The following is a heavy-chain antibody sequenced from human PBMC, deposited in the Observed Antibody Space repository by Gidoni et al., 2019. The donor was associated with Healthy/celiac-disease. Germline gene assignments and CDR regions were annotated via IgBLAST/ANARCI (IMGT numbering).Heavy chain of an antibody. D-gene: IGHD1-1*01. Sequence: QVQLQESGPGLVKPSQTLSLTCTVSGGSISRGDYYWSWIRQPPGKGLEWIGYIYYSGSTYYNPSLKSRVTISVDTSKDQFSLKLSSVTAADTAVYYCARVWGDPWNPRRVYYFDYWGQGTLVTVSS. CDR2: IYYSGST. CDR3: ARVWGDPWNPRRVYYFDY. CDR1: GGSISRGDYY. J-gene: IGHJ4*02. V-gene: IGHV4-30-4*01.